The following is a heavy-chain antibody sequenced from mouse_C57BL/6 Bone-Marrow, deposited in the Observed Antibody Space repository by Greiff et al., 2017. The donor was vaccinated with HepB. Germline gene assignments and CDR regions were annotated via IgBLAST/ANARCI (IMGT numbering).Heavy chain of an antibody. D-gene: IGHD2-5*01. V-gene: IGHV14-3*01. Sequence: EVQLQQSVAELVRPGASVKLSCTASGFNIKNTYMHWVKQRPEQGLEWIGRLDPANSNTKYAPKFQGKATITADTSSNTAYLHLTSLTSEDTAIYYCARYSNYVWYFDVWGTGTTVTVSS. CDR1: GFNIKNTY. J-gene: IGHJ1*03. CDR2: LDPANSNT. CDR3: ARYSNYVWYFDV.